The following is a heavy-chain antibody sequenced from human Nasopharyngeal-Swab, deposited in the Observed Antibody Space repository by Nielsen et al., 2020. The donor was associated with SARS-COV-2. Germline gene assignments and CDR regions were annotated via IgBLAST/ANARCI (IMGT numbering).Heavy chain of an antibody. V-gene: IGHV4-34*01. CDR3: ARHVRFLEWLLYQYWFDP. Sequence: SETLSLTCAVYGGSSSGYYWSWIRQPPGKGLEWIGEINHSGSTNYNPSLKSRVTISVDTSKNQFSLKLSSVTAADTAVYYCARHVRFLEWLLYQYWFDPWGQGTLVTVSS. D-gene: IGHD3-3*01. CDR2: INHSGST. J-gene: IGHJ5*02. CDR1: GGSSSGYY.